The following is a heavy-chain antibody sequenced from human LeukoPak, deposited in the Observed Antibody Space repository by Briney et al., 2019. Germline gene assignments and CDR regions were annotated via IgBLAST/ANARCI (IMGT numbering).Heavy chain of an antibody. Sequence: PGGSLRLSCAVSGFPVSSNFMSWVRQAPGKGLQSVSIMFSGGTTDYADSVRGRFPISRDSSQNTVSLQMNSLRVEDTAVYYCARGAGSGWPLDKWGQGTLVTVSS. CDR2: MFSGGTT. CDR1: GFPVSSNF. J-gene: IGHJ4*02. V-gene: IGHV3-53*01. D-gene: IGHD6-19*01. CDR3: ARGAGSGWPLDK.